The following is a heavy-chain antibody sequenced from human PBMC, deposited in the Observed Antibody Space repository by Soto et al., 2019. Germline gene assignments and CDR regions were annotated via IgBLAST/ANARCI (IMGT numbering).Heavy chain of an antibody. V-gene: IGHV3-33*01. Sequence: GGSMRVSCTAAGFTISSYVRHWVRQTTGKGLEWVAVIWHDGSNKYYADSVKGRFTISRDNSKNTLYLQMNSLRAEDTAVYYCARGSWGSYVYYYYYYYMDVWGKGTTVTVSS. CDR3: ARGSWGSYVYYYYYYYMDV. CDR2: IWHDGSNK. J-gene: IGHJ6*03. D-gene: IGHD1-26*01. CDR1: GFTISSYV.